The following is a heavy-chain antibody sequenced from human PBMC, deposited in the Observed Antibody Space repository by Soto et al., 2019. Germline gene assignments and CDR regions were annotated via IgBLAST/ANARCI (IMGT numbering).Heavy chain of an antibody. CDR1: GGSISSSNW. CDR2: IYHSGST. V-gene: IGHV4-4*02. J-gene: IGHJ4*02. CDR3: ASGLSGYHRTSYFDY. Sequence: QVQLQESGPGLVKPSGTLSLTCAVSGGSISSSNWWSWVRQPPGKGLEWIGEIYHSGSTNYNPSLKSRVTISVDKSKHQFSLKLSSVTAADTAVYYCASGLSGYHRTSYFDYWGQGTLVTVSS. D-gene: IGHD3-22*01.